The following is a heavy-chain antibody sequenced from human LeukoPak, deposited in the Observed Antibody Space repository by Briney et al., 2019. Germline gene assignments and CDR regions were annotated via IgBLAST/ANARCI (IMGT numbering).Heavy chain of an antibody. D-gene: IGHD1-26*01. CDR1: GFIVSGDF. Sequence: GSLRLSCAASGFIVSGDFMSWVRQAPGKGLEWVSVIYSDGSTYYADSVKGRFTISRDNSKNTLDLQMTGLRAEDTAVYYCARERGRGRDSPWFDYWGQGTLVTVSS. CDR3: ARERGRGRDSPWFDY. CDR2: IYSDGST. J-gene: IGHJ4*02. V-gene: IGHV3-53*01.